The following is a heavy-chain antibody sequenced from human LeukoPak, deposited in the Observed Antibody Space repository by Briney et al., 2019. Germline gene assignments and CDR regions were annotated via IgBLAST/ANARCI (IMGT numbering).Heavy chain of an antibody. D-gene: IGHD2-21*02. Sequence: ASVKVSCKTSGYTFTGYYLHWVRQAPGQGLEWMGWINFNSGGTHFEQKFEGRVTMTRDTSTSTAYMELRSLRSDDTAVYYCARVGGYCGRDCYPTDYWGQGALVTVSS. V-gene: IGHV1-2*02. CDR2: INFNSGGT. CDR1: GYTFTGYY. J-gene: IGHJ4*02. CDR3: ARVGGYCGRDCYPTDY.